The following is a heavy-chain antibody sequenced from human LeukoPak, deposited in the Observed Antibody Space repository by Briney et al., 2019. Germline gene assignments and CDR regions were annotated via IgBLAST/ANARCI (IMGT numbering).Heavy chain of an antibody. CDR1: GFTVSSNY. Sequence: PGGSLRLSCAASGFTVSSNYMSWVRQAPGKGLEWVSAISGSGGSTYYADSVKGRFTISRDNSKNTLYLQMNSLRAEDTAVYYCAKDPEYVGATNWGQGTLVTVSS. CDR3: AKDPEYVGATN. D-gene: IGHD1-26*01. V-gene: IGHV3-23*01. CDR2: ISGSGGST. J-gene: IGHJ4*02.